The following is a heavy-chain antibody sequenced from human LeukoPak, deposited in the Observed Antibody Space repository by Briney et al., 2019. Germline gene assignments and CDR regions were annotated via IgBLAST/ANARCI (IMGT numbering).Heavy chain of an antibody. CDR2: ISYDGSNK. CDR1: GFTFSSYG. Sequence: GGSLRLSCAASGFTFSSYGMHWVRQALGKGLEWVAVISYDGSNKYYADSVKGRFTISRDNSKNTLYLQMNSLRAEDTAVYYCAKDQPDYGEYYYYGMDVWGQGTTVTVSS. CDR3: AKDQPDYGEYYYYGMDV. D-gene: IGHD4-17*01. V-gene: IGHV3-30*18. J-gene: IGHJ6*02.